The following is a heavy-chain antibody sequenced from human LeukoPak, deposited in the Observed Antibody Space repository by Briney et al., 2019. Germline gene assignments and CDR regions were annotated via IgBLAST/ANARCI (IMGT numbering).Heavy chain of an antibody. D-gene: IGHD2-15*01. J-gene: IGHJ6*03. CDR1: GFTFSSYW. Sequence: PGGSLRLSCAASGFTFSSYWMHWVRQAPGKGLVWVSRINSDGSSASYADSVKGRFTISRDNAKNTLYLQMNSLGAEDTAVYYCARDGVLSVWYYYYYMDVWGKGTTVTVSS. V-gene: IGHV3-74*01. CDR3: ARDGVLSVWYYYYYMDV. CDR2: INSDGSSA.